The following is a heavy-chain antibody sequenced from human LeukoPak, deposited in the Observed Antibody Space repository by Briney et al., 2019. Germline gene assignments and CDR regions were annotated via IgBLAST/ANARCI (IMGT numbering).Heavy chain of an antibody. CDR1: GFIFSNAW. CDR3: ARDELYYDFWSGYSESHYCGMDV. V-gene: IGHV3-23*01. D-gene: IGHD3-3*01. J-gene: IGHJ6*02. CDR2: ISGSGGST. Sequence: GGSLRLSCAASGFIFSNAWLSWVRQVPGKGLEWVSAISGSGGSTYYADSVKGRFTISRDNSKNTLYLQMNSLRAEDTAVYYCARDELYYDFWSGYSESHYCGMDVWGQGTTVTVSS.